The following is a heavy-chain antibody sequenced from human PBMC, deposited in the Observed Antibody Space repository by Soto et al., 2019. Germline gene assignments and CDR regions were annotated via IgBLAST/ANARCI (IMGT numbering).Heavy chain of an antibody. D-gene: IGHD6-13*01. CDR2: IYYSGST. Sequence: SETLSLTCTVSGGSISSYYWSWIRQPPGKGLEWIGYIYYSGSTNYNPSLKSRVTISVDTSKNQFSLKLSSVTAADTAVYYCAIARIAAAACWFDPWGQGTLVTVSS. CDR1: GGSISSYY. CDR3: AIARIAAAACWFDP. J-gene: IGHJ5*02. V-gene: IGHV4-59*01.